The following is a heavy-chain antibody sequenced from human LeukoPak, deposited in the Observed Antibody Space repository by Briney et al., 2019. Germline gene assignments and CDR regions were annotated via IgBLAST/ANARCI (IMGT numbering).Heavy chain of an antibody. V-gene: IGHV3-7*01. J-gene: IGHJ6*02. D-gene: IGHD2-21*02. CDR1: GFTFSRYW. CDR3: AKACGGDCSSSYYYYALDV. CDR2: IKEDGSEK. Sequence: GGSLRLSCAASGFTFSRYWMTWVRQAPGKGLEWVANIKEDGSEKYSVDSVKGRFTISRDNTKNSLFLEMNSLRAEDTAVYYCAKACGGDCSSSYYYYALDVWGQGTTVTVSS.